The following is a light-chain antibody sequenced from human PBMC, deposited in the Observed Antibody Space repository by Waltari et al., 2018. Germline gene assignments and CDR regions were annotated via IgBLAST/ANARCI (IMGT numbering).Light chain of an antibody. V-gene: IGKV3-15*01. CDR3: QQYNRWPPIT. CDR2: DAS. Sequence: VVLTQSPATLSVSPGASAIISCRASQSVSSNLAWYQQKPGQAPRLLIYDASTRASSIPARFRGSGSGTEFTLTINSLQSDDSATYYCQQYNRWPPITFGQGTRLDIK. J-gene: IGKJ5*01. CDR1: QSVSSN.